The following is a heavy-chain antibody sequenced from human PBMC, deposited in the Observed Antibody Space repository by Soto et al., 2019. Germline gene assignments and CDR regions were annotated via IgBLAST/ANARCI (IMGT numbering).Heavy chain of an antibody. CDR2: TYYSGST. J-gene: IGHJ6*02. CDR1: GGSISSSSYY. D-gene: IGHD3-10*01. Sequence: SETLSLTCTVSGGSISSSSYYWGWIRQPPGKGLEWIGSTYYSGSTYYNPSLKSRVTISVDTSKNQFSLKLSSVTAADTAVYYCARTGSDYGSGRNYYYYGMDVWGQGTTVTVSS. V-gene: IGHV4-39*01. CDR3: ARTGSDYGSGRNYYYYGMDV.